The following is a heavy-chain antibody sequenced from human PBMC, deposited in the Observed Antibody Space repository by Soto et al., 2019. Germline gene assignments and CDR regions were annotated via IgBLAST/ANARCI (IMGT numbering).Heavy chain of an antibody. CDR3: AKDPTPVTTRLIDY. CDR2: ISGSGTRT. V-gene: IGHV3-23*01. D-gene: IGHD4-17*01. CDR1: GFTFSSYA. Sequence: PGGSLRLSCVTSGFTFSSYAMSWVRQAPGKGLEWVSGISGSGTRTFYADSVKGRFTLSRDNSNNTLYLQMNSLRAEDTAVYYCAKDPTPVTTRLIDYWGQGTLVTVSS. J-gene: IGHJ4*02.